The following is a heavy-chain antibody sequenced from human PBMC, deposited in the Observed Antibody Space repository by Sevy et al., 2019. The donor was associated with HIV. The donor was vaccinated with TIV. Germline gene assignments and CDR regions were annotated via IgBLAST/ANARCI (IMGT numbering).Heavy chain of an antibody. Sequence: GSLRLSCAVSGFSFDSYGMTWVRQAPGKGLEWVSGISGSGTRTYYADSVKGRFIISRDNSKNKLYLQMNSLRSEDTAIYYCAKGGGHYDPDEIGYYFYYYNMDVWGKGTTVTVSS. CDR2: ISGSGTRT. D-gene: IGHD3-22*01. CDR3: AKGGGHYDPDEIGYYFYYYNMDV. J-gene: IGHJ6*03. V-gene: IGHV3-23*01. CDR1: GFSFDSYG.